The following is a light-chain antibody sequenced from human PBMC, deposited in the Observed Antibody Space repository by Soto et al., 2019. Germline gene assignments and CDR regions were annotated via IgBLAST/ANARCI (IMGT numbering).Light chain of an antibody. J-gene: IGKJ5*01. CDR1: QSVTSTY. Sequence: EIVLTQSPGTLSLSPGQRATLSCRASQSVTSTYLAWYQQRPGQAPRLLIYGATSRATGIPDRFSASGSGTDFTLTINRLEPEDFAVYYCQQYDSSPPSITFGQGTRLEIK. V-gene: IGKV3-20*01. CDR3: QQYDSSPPSIT. CDR2: GAT.